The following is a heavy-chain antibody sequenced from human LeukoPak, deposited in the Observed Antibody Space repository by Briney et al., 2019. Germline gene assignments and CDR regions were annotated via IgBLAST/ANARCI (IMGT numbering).Heavy chain of an antibody. D-gene: IGHD1-26*01. CDR3: TTPGGSYSRF. Sequence: GRCVRLSCAASGFTFSSYAMHWVRQAPGKGLEWVGRIKSKTDGGTTDYAAPVKGRFTISRDDSKNTLYLQMNSLKTEDTAVYYCTTPGGSYSRFWGQGTLVTVSS. CDR2: IKSKTDGGTT. J-gene: IGHJ4*02. V-gene: IGHV3-15*01. CDR1: GFTFSSYA.